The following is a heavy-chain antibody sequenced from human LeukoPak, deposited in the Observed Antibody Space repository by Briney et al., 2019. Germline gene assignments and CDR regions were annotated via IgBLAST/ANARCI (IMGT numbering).Heavy chain of an antibody. Sequence: GGSLRLSCIASGFTVSNNYMSWVRQAPGKGLEWVSVIYSGGSTSYADSVKGRFTISRDNSKNTLYLQMNSLRAEDTAVYYCARSVRDGYNYVYWGQGTLVTVSS. CDR2: IYSGGST. D-gene: IGHD5-24*01. V-gene: IGHV3-66*01. CDR1: GFTVSNNY. CDR3: ARSVRDGYNYVY. J-gene: IGHJ4*02.